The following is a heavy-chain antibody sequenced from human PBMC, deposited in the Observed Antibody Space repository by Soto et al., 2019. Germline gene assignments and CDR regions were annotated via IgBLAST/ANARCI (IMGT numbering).Heavy chain of an antibody. J-gene: IGHJ4*02. CDR3: ARTSLVVAAATREDY. D-gene: IGHD2-15*01. CDR1: GFTFSSYW. V-gene: IGHV3-74*01. Sequence: EVQLVESGGGLVQPGGSLRLSCAASGFTFSSYWMHWVRQAPGKGLVWVSRINSDESSTSYADSVKGRFTISRDNAKNTVYLQMNSLRAEDTAVYYCARTSLVVAAATREDYWGQGTLVTVSS. CDR2: INSDESST.